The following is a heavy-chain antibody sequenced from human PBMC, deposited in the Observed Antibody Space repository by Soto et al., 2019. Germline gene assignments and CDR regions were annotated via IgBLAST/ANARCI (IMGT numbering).Heavy chain of an antibody. CDR3: ARGLLLWFGEKSYAFDI. CDR1: GCTFTSYD. J-gene: IGHJ3*02. D-gene: IGHD3-10*01. V-gene: IGHV1-8*01. Sequence: GASVKVSFKASGCTFTSYDSNWVRQATGQGLEWMGWMNPNSGNTGYAQKFQGRVTMTRNTSISTAYMELSSLRSEDTAVYYCARGLLLWFGEKSYAFDIWGQGTMVTVSS. CDR2: MNPNSGNT.